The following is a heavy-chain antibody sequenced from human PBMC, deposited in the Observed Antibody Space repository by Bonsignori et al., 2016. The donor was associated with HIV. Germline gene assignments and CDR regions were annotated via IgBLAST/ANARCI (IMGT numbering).Heavy chain of an antibody. Sequence: ESLKISCAASGFTFSSYNMNWVRQTPGKGLEWVSFISTFSTYFYYADSVKGRFTISRDDAKNSVYLEMNSLRAEDTAVYYCARGTSLDSWGQGTLVTVSS. CDR1: GFTFSSYN. V-gene: IGHV3-21*01. J-gene: IGHJ4*02. D-gene: IGHD3/OR15-3a*01. CDR2: ISTFSTYF. CDR3: ARGTSLDS.